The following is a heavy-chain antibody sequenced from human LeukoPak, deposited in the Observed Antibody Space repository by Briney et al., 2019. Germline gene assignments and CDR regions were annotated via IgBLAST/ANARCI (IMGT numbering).Heavy chain of an antibody. CDR1: GFTVSSNY. V-gene: IGHV3-53*01. Sequence: AGGSLSLSCAASGFTVSSNYMSWVRQAPGKGLEWVSVIYSGGSTYYADSVKGRFTISRDNSKNTLYLQMNSLRAEDTVLFFKQKTAYEILTGYSADDYWGQGTLVTVSS. D-gene: IGHD3-9*01. CDR3: QKTAYEILTGYSADDY. J-gene: IGHJ4*02. CDR2: IYSGGST.